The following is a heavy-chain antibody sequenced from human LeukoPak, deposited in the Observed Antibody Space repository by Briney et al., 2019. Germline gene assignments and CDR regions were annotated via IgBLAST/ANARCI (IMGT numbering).Heavy chain of an antibody. CDR3: ARSNGDYPFDY. Sequence: SETLSLTCTVSGGSISSSSYYWGWIRQPPGKGLEWIGSIYYSGSTYYNPSLKSRVTISVDTSKNQFSLKLSSVTAADTAVYYCARSNGDYPFDYWGQGTPVTVSS. CDR1: GGSISSSSYY. V-gene: IGHV4-39*01. CDR2: IYYSGST. D-gene: IGHD4-17*01. J-gene: IGHJ4*02.